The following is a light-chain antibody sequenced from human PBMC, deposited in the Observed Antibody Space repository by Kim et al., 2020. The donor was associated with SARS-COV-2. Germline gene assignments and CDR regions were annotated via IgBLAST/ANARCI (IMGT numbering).Light chain of an antibody. J-gene: IGKJ4*01. CDR1: PNIGSH. Sequence: IQMTQSPSSLSAYVGERVTITCRASPNIGSHLNWYQQRPGKVPKLLIHAASRLQSGVPSRFSGSGSGTDFTLTINSLQPEDFATYYCQQSYRVRVLSFGGGTKVEIK. CDR3: QQSYRVRVLS. CDR2: AAS. V-gene: IGKV1-39*01.